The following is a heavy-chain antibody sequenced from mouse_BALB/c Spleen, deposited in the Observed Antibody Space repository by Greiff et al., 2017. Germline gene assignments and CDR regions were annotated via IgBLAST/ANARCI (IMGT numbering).Heavy chain of an antibody. CDR3: ARDRGTATPFAY. CDR2: ISDGGSYT. V-gene: IGHV5-4*02. J-gene: IGHJ3*01. D-gene: IGHD1-2*01. CDR1: GFTFSDYY. Sequence: EVQGVESGGGLVKPGGSLKLSCAASGFTFSDYYMYWVRQTPEKRLEWVATISDGGSYTYYPDSVKGRFTISRDNAKNNLYLQMSSLKSEDTAMYYCARDRGTATPFAYWGQGTLVTVSA.